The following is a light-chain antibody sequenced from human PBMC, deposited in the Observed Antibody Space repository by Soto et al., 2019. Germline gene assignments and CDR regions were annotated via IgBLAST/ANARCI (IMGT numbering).Light chain of an antibody. J-gene: IGLJ1*01. Sequence: SYELTQPPSVSVAPGKTATTTCGGNNIGSKSVHWYQQRPGQAPVLVIYNDSDRPSGIPERVSGSNSGNTATLTISRVEAGDEADYYCLVWDSSSESYVFGTGTKLTVL. V-gene: IGLV3-21*04. CDR2: NDS. CDR1: NIGSKS. CDR3: LVWDSSSESYV.